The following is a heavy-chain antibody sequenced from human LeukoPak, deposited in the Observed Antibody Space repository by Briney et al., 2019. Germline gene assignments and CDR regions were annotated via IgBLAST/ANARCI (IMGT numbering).Heavy chain of an antibody. J-gene: IGHJ4*02. V-gene: IGHV4-39*01. CDR2: IYYSGSS. CDR3: ARRDCTSTTCYAGSYYFDY. Sequence: SETLSLTCSVFGGSISSSSYYWGWIRQPPGKGLEWIGSIYYSGSSYYNPSLKSRVTISVDTSKNQFSLKLTSVTAADTAAYYCARRDCTSTTCYAGSYYFDYWGQGTLVTVSS. D-gene: IGHD2-2*01. CDR1: GGSISSSSYY.